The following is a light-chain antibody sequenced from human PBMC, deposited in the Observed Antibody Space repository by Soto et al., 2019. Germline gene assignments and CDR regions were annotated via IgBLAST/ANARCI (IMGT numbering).Light chain of an antibody. CDR3: QQYGSSPT. CDR2: GAS. J-gene: IGKJ4*01. Sequence: EIVLTQSPGTLSLSPGERATLSCRASQSGSNTYLAWHQQKRGQAPRLLIYGASSRATGIPDRFSGSGSGTDFTLTISRLEHEDVAVYYCQQYGSSPTFGGGTKVEI. CDR1: QSGSNTY. V-gene: IGKV3-20*01.